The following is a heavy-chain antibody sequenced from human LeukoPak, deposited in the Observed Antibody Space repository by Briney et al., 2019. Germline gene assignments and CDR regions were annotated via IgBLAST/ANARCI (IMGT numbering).Heavy chain of an antibody. D-gene: IGHD3-22*01. CDR2: ISGSGGST. J-gene: IGHJ4*02. Sequence: GGSLRLSCAASEFTFDNYAMSWVRQAPGKGLEWVSAISGSGGSTYYADSVKGRFTISRDNSKNTLYLQMNSLRAEDTAVYYCAKDPTYYYDSSGYYYVPYYFDYWGQGALVTVSS. V-gene: IGHV3-23*01. CDR1: EFTFDNYA. CDR3: AKDPTYYYDSSGYYYVPYYFDY.